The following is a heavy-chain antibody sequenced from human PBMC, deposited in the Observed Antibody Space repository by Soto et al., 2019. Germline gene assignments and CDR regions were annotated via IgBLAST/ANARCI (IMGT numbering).Heavy chain of an antibody. Sequence: EVPLVESGGGLVQPGGSLRLSCVASGFTVTDIYMNWVRQAPGKGLEWVSVIYNEFTDYADSVRGRFSISTDSSKNALYLQMNSLRAEDSAVYYCVREPRYCSGGSCSIMGDAFDIWGQGTTVTVSS. CDR2: IYNEFT. CDR1: GFTVTDIY. D-gene: IGHD2-15*01. CDR3: VREPRYCSGGSCSIMGDAFDI. V-gene: IGHV3-66*01. J-gene: IGHJ3*02.